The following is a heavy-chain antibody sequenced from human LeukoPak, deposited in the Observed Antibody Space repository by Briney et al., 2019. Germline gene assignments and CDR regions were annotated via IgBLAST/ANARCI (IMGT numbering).Heavy chain of an antibody. Sequence: PGGSLRLSCAASGFTFSSYWMSWVRQAPGKGLEWVANIKQDGSEKYYVDSMEGRFTISRDNAKNSLYLQMNSLRAEDTAVYYCARDLKGYGPDDYYYGMDVWGQGTTVTVSS. CDR2: IKQDGSEK. V-gene: IGHV3-7*01. CDR1: GFTFSSYW. D-gene: IGHD5-18*01. CDR3: ARDLKGYGPDDYYYGMDV. J-gene: IGHJ6*02.